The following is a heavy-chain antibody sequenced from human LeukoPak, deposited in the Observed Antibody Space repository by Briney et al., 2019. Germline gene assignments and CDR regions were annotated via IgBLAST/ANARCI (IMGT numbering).Heavy chain of an antibody. Sequence: GGSLRLSCAGAGFTFSNYGMSWVRQAPGKGLEWVSVISRSGTETYHADSVRGRFTFSRDNAKNTLYLQMNSLRAEDTAVYYCAKKSPDSSGNPAYDWGQGTLVTVSS. CDR3: AKKSPDSSGNPAYD. CDR2: ISRSGTET. V-gene: IGHV3-23*01. J-gene: IGHJ4*02. CDR1: GFTFSNYG. D-gene: IGHD4-23*01.